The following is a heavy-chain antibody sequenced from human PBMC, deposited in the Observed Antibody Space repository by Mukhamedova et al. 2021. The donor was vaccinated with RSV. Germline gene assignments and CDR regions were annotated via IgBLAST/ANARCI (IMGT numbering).Heavy chain of an antibody. D-gene: IGHD3-10*01. CDR3: SVHLGPGAPLHN. J-gene: IGHJ4*02. V-gene: IGHV3-7*01. Sequence: VPHAPGIGLGWVAHINQDGSEQYLLDSVKGRFTISRDNPKNSIYLQMDSLRPEDTAAYFCSVHLGPGAPLHNLGQGTLV. CDR2: INQDGSEQ.